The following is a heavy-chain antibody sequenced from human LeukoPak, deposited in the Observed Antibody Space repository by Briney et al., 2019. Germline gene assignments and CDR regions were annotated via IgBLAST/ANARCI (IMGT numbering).Heavy chain of an antibody. D-gene: IGHD6-6*01. CDR3: AKDTGLSSIFDY. V-gene: IGHV3-23*01. J-gene: IGHJ4*02. CDR2: ISGSGGST. Sequence: PGGSLGLSCAASGFTFSSYAMSWVRQAPGKGLEWVSAISGSGGSTYYADSVKGRFTISRDNSKNTLYLQMNSLRAEDTAVYYCAKDTGLSSIFDYWGQGTLVTVSS. CDR1: GFTFSSYA.